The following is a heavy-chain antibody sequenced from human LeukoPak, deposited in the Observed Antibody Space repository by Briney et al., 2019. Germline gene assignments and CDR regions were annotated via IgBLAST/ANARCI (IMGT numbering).Heavy chain of an antibody. V-gene: IGHV4-4*07. CDR2: IYASGST. CDR1: GGSISNYY. J-gene: IGHJ4*02. CDR3: AREDHTASFDY. Sequence: PSETLSLTCTISGGSISNYYWSWIRQPAGKGLEWIGRIYASGSTNYNPSLKSRVAMSVDTSKNQFSLKLTSVTAADTAVYFCAREDHTASFDYWGQGTLVTVSS. D-gene: IGHD5-18*01.